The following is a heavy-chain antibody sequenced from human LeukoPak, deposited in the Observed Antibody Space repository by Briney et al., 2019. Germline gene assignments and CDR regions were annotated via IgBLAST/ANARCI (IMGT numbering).Heavy chain of an antibody. D-gene: IGHD2-15*01. Sequence: GGSLRLSCAASGFTFSSYAMHWVRQAPGKGLEWVAVISYDGSNKYYADSVKGRFTISRDNSKNTLYLQMNSLRAEDTAVYYCARDRVCSGGSCYPRMPKYNWFDPWGQGTLVTVSS. V-gene: IGHV3-30*04. CDR3: ARDRVCSGGSCYPRMPKYNWFDP. CDR1: GFTFSSYA. CDR2: ISYDGSNK. J-gene: IGHJ5*02.